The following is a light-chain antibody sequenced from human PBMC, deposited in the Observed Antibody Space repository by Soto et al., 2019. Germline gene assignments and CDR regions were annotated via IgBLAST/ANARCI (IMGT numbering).Light chain of an antibody. CDR3: SSYGGSKV. CDR2: EVS. Sequence: QSALTQPPSASGSPGQSVAISCTGTSSDIGAYNYVSWYQQHPGKAPKLIIYEVSQWPSGVPDRLSGSKSGNTASLTVSWLQAEDEADYYCSSYGGSKVFGGGTKLTVL. CDR1: SSDIGAYNY. V-gene: IGLV2-8*01. J-gene: IGLJ3*02.